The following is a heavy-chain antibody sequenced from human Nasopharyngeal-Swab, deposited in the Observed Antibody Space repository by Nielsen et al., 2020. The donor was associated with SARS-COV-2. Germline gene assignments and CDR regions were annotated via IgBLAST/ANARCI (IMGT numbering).Heavy chain of an antibody. J-gene: IGHJ4*02. CDR3: ARMRLEQWLVRGGPFDY. CDR2: IDWDDKK. V-gene: IGHV2-70*11. CDR1: GFSLFSTGMY. Sequence: SGPTLVKPTQTLTLTCTFSGFSLFSTGMYVSWIRQPPGKALEWLAGIDWDDKKYFSTSLKTRLSISKDTPKNQVVLTMTNMDPVDTGTYYCARMRLEQWLVRGGPFDYWGQGTLVTVSS. D-gene: IGHD6-19*01.